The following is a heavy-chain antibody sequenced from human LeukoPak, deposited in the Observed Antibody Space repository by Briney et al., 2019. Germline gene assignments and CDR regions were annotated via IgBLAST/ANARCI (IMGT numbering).Heavy chain of an antibody. CDR1: RCTFSGYA. D-gene: IGHD2-8*01. CDR3: ARGPSNPMVFGFWLDP. CDR2: IVPIFATT. J-gene: IGHJ5*02. Sequence: SVKVSCKASRCTFSGYAISWVRQAPGQGLEWMGGIVPIFATTHYAQNFQGRVTITTDESTSTAYMELSSLRSEDTAVYYCARGPSNPMVFGFWLDPWGQGTLVTVSS. V-gene: IGHV1-69*05.